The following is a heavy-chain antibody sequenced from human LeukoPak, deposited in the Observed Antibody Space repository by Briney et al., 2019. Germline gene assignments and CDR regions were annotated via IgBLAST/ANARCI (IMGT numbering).Heavy chain of an antibody. CDR3: AREGGSGSYNLDY. CDR2: INHSGST. Sequence: SETLSLPCAVYGGSFSGYYWSWIRQPPGKGLEWIGEINHSGSTNYNPSLKSRVTISVDTSKNQFSLKLSSVAAADTAVYYCAREGGSGSYNLDYWGQGTLVTVSS. J-gene: IGHJ4*02. CDR1: GGSFSGYY. D-gene: IGHD3-10*01. V-gene: IGHV4-34*01.